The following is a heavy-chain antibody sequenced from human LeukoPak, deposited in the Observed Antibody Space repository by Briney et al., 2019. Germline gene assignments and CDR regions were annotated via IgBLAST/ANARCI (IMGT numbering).Heavy chain of an antibody. CDR2: INPSVGGT. J-gene: IGHJ4*02. Sequence: ASVKVSCKAFGYGFTSYYIHWVRQAPGQGLEWMGIINPSVGGTTYARKFQGRVTMTRDTSTGTVYMELSSLRSEDTAVYYCARHGSGRYYPAEGRVDYWGQGTLVTVSS. D-gene: IGHD3-10*01. CDR1: GYGFTSYY. V-gene: IGHV1-46*03. CDR3: ARHGSGRYYPAEGRVDY.